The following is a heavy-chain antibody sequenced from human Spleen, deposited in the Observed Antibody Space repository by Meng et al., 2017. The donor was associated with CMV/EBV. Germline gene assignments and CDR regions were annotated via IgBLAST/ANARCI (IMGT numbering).Heavy chain of an antibody. D-gene: IGHD1-26*01. V-gene: IGHV5-51*04. CDR3: ARRLSRGSASRWFDP. CDR2: LYAGASDT. Sequence: SAYSFATSCFAWLRQVPGTGLDWLGFLYAGASDTTYRPAFQGQVTISVDKPISTAYLQWSRLRASDTAVYYCARRLSRGSASRWFDPWGQGTLVTVSS. J-gene: IGHJ5*02. CDR1: AYSFATSC.